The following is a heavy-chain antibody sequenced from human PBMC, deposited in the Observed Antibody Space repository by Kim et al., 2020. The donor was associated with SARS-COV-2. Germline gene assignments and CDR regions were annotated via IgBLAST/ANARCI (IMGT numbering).Heavy chain of an antibody. CDR1: GGSISSYY. Sequence: SETLSLTCTVSGGSISSYYWSWIRQPPGKGLEWIGNIYYSGSTNYNPSSKSRVITLVDTSKNQFFLKLSSVTAADTAAYYCARDLVGFDYWGQGTLVTVS. CDR3: ARDLVGFDY. D-gene: IGHD2-15*01. J-gene: IGHJ4*02. CDR2: IYYSGST. V-gene: IGHV4-59*01.